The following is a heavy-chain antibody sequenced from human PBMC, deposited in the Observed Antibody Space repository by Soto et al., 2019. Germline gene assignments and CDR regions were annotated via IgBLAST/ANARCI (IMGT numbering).Heavy chain of an antibody. CDR1: GGSISSYY. D-gene: IGHD1-1*01. J-gene: IGHJ6*02. CDR2: IYYSGST. V-gene: IGHV4-59*08. Sequence: QVQLQESGPGLVKPSETLSLTCTVSGGSISSYYWSWIRQPPGKGLELIGYIYYSGSTNYNPSLMSRVTISVDTSKNQFSLKLSSVTAADTAVYYCARHGRQHHYYDMDVWGQGTTVTVSS. CDR3: ARHGRQHHYYDMDV.